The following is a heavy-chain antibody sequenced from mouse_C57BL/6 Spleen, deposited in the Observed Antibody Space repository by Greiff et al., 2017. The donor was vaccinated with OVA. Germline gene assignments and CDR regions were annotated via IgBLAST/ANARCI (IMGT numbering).Heavy chain of an antibody. D-gene: IGHD1-1*01. CDR1: GFNIKDYY. CDR3: ARVYYGSSYSAWFAY. J-gene: IGHJ3*01. Sequence: EVKLVESGAELVKPGASVKLSCTASGFNIKDYYMHWVKQRTEQGLEWIGRIDPEDGETKYAPKFQGKATITADTSSNTAYLQLSSLTSEDTAVYYCARVYYGSSYSAWFAYWGQGTLVTVSA. CDR2: IDPEDGET. V-gene: IGHV14-2*01.